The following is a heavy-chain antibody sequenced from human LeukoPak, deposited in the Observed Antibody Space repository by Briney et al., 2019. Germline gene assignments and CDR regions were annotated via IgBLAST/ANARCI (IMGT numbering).Heavy chain of an antibody. D-gene: IGHD1-26*01. Sequence: EASVKVSCKASGYTFTSYYMHWVRQAPGQGLEWMGIINPSGGSTSYAQKFQGRVTMTRDTSTSTVYMELSSLRSEDTAVYYCARAKGVGATTSQFDPWGQGTLVTVSS. CDR3: ARAKGVGATTSQFDP. CDR2: INPSGGST. CDR1: GYTFTSYY. V-gene: IGHV1-46*01. J-gene: IGHJ5*02.